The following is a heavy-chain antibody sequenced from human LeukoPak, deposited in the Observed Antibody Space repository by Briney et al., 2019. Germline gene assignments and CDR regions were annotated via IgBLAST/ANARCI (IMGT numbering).Heavy chain of an antibody. Sequence: PGGSLRLSCDASGFKFSDYDMNWVRQAPGKAPECLSYISGGGATISYADSVKGRFTISRDNAKNSLYLQMNSLRAEDTAVYYCARESRVGGDAFDIWGQGTTVTVSS. D-gene: IGHD1-26*01. J-gene: IGHJ3*02. CDR1: GFKFSDYD. CDR3: ARESRVGGDAFDI. V-gene: IGHV3-48*03. CDR2: ISGGGATI.